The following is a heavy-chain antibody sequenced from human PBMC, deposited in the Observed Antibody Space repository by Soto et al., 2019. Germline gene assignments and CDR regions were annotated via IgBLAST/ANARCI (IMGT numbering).Heavy chain of an antibody. CDR1: GFTFSDYY. V-gene: IGHV3-11*05. J-gene: IGHJ1*01. CDR3: ARHSSSWAANEYFQH. CDR2: ISSSSSYT. D-gene: IGHD6-13*01. Sequence: QVPLVESGGGLVKPGGSLRLSCAASGFTFSDYYMSWIRQAPGKGLEWVSYISSSSSYTNYADSVKGRFTISRDNAKNSLYLQMNSLRAEDTAVYYCARHSSSWAANEYFQHWGQGTLVTVSS.